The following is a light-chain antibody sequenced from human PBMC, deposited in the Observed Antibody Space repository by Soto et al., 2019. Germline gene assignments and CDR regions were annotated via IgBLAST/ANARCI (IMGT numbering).Light chain of an antibody. J-gene: IGLJ2*01. V-gene: IGLV2-14*03. CDR3: SSYSNSRTQV. CDR2: DVS. CDR1: SSDVGAYHY. Sequence: QSALTQPASVSGSPGQSITISCTGTSSDVGAYHYVSWYQRHPGKAPKLMTYDVSNRPSGVSNRFSGSKSGNTASLTISGLQAEDEADYYCSSYSNSRTQVFGGGTKLTVL.